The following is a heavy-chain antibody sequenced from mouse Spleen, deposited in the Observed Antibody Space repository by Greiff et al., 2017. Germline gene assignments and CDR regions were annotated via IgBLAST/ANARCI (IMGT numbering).Heavy chain of an antibody. CDR3: AREDYDGSYDFDY. CDR1: GYAFSSSW. J-gene: IGHJ2*01. Sequence: VHLVESGPELVKPGASVKISCKASGYAFSSSWMNWVKQRPGKGLEWIGRIYPGDGDTNYNGKFKGKATLTADKSSSTAYMQLSSLTSEDSAVYFCAREDYDGSYDFDYWGQGTTLTVSS. CDR2: IYPGDGDT. D-gene: IGHD1-1*01. V-gene: IGHV1-82*01.